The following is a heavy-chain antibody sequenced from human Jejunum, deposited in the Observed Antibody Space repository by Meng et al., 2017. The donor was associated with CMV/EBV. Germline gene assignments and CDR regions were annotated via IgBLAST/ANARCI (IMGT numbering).Heavy chain of an antibody. CDR3: ARGWGSGSYGLGY. J-gene: IGHJ4*02. V-gene: IGHV3-74*01. D-gene: IGHD1-26*01. Sequence: ASVFTFSSYWMHWVRQGRGKGLLWVSRISNDGSGTSYADAVKGRFTISRDNAKNTLYLQIDSLRVDDTAVYFCARGWGSGSYGLGYWGQGTLVTVSS. CDR2: ISNDGSGT. CDR1: VFTFSSYW.